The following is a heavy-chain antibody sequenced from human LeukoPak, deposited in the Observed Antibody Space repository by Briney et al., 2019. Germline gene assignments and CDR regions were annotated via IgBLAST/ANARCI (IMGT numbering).Heavy chain of an antibody. CDR2: IYYGGST. Sequence: SETLSLTCAVSGGSINSSSYYWGWIRQPPGKGLEWIGSIYYGGSTYYNPSLKSRVTISVDTSKNQFSLKLSSVTAADTAVYYCASPGTSGYHLRNFDFWGQGTLVTVSS. CDR1: GGSINSSSYY. CDR3: ASPGTSGYHLRNFDF. V-gene: IGHV4-39*07. J-gene: IGHJ4*02. D-gene: IGHD3-22*01.